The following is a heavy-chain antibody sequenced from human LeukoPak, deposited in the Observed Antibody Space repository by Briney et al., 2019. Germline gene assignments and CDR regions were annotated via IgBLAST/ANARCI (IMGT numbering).Heavy chain of an antibody. CDR2: INPSGGST. Sequence: ASVKVSFKASGYTFTSYYMHWVRQAPGQGLEWMGIINPSGGSTSYAQKFQGRVTMTRDTSTSTVYMELSSLRSEDTAVYHCARGYDYVWGSYRFDYWGQGTLVTVSS. V-gene: IGHV1-46*01. CDR3: ARGYDYVWGSYRFDY. J-gene: IGHJ4*02. D-gene: IGHD3-16*02. CDR1: GYTFTSYY.